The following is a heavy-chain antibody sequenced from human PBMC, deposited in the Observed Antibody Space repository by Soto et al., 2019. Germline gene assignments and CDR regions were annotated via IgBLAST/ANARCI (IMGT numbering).Heavy chain of an antibody. D-gene: IGHD1-26*01. Sequence: GGSLRLSCAASGFTCTNYGMHWVRQAPGKGLEWVAVIWSDGSNKYYADSVKGRFTISKDNSQNTLYLQMNSLRPEDTAVYYCTRDPYRGRRYSFDSRGQGTLVTVSS. V-gene: IGHV3-33*01. CDR2: IWSDGSNK. J-gene: IGHJ4*02. CDR1: GFTCTNYG. CDR3: TRDPYRGRRYSFDS.